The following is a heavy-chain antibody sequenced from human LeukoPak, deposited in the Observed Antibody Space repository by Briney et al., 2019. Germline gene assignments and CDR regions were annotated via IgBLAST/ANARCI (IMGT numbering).Heavy chain of an antibody. V-gene: IGHV4-61*02. D-gene: IGHD6-19*01. Sequence: SETLSLTCTVSGGSISSGSYYWSWIRQPAGKGLEWIGRIYTSGSTNYNPSLKSRVTISVDTSKNQFSLKLSSVTAADTAVYYCARDSRSGWGNWFDPWGQGTLVTVSS. CDR1: GGSISSGSYY. J-gene: IGHJ5*02. CDR3: ARDSRSGWGNWFDP. CDR2: IYTSGST.